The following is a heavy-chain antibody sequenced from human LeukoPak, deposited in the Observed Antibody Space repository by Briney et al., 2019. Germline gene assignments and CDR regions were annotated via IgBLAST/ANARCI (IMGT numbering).Heavy chain of an antibody. CDR3: ARVPGMGSPTRYFDY. D-gene: IGHD3-10*01. Sequence: SETLSLTCAVYGGSFSGYYWSWIRQPPGKGLEWIGSIYHSGSTYYNPSLKSRVTISVDTSENQFSLKLSSVTAADTAVYYCARVPGMGSPTRYFDYWGQGTLVTVSS. V-gene: IGHV4-34*01. CDR1: GGSFSGYY. CDR2: IYHSGST. J-gene: IGHJ4*02.